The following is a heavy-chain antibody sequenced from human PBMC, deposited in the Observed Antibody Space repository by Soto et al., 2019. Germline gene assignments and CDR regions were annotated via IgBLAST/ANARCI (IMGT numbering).Heavy chain of an antibody. CDR1: GFTFSSYA. CDR3: AKDQVVVPAARRLGSHYYYYGMDV. D-gene: IGHD2-2*01. CDR2: ISGSGGST. Sequence: PGGSLRLSCAASGFTFSSYAMSWVRQAPGKGLEWVSAISGSGGSTYYADSVKGRFTISRDNSKNTLYLQMNSLRAGDTAVYYCAKDQVVVPAARRLGSHYYYYGMDVWGQGTTVTVSS. J-gene: IGHJ6*02. V-gene: IGHV3-23*01.